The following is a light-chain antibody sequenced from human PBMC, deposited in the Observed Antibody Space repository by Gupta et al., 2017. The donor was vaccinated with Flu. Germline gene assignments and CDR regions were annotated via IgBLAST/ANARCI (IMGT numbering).Light chain of an antibody. J-gene: IGLJ2*01. CDR3: AAWDDSLNGVV. V-gene: IGLV1-44*01. CDR2: SNK. CDR1: NSNVGSST. Sequence: QYVLTQPPSASGTPGQGVTLSCSGTNSNVGSSTVSWYQQFPGTAPKVLIYSNKQRPSGVPDRFSGSKSGTSASLAISGLQSEDEADYYGAAWDDSLNGVVFGGGTKLTV.